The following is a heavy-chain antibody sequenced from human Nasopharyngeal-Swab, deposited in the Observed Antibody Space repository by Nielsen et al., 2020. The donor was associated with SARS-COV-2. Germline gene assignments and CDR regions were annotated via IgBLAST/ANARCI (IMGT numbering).Heavy chain of an antibody. CDR2: INSDGSST. V-gene: IGHV3-74*01. Sequence: GESLKISCAASGFTFSSYWMHWVRQAPGKGLVWVSRINSDGSSTSYADSVKGRFTISRDNAKNTLYLQMNSLRAEDTAVYYCARAAYKLGTYYFDHWGQGTLVTVSS. D-gene: IGHD7-27*01. CDR3: ARAAYKLGTYYFDH. CDR1: GFTFSSYW. J-gene: IGHJ4*02.